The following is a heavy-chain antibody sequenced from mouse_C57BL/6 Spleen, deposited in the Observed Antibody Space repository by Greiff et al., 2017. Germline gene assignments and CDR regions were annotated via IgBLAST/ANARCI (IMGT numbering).Heavy chain of an antibody. V-gene: IGHV5-17*01. CDR3: ARGAVVEGFAY. D-gene: IGHD1-1*01. J-gene: IGHJ3*01. Sequence: EVQVVESGGGLVKPGGSLKLSCAASGFTFSDYGMHWVRQAPEKGLEWVAYISSGSSTIYYADTVKGRFTISRDNAKNTLFLQMTSLRSEDTAMYYCARGAVVEGFAYWGQGTLVTVSA. CDR1: GFTFSDYG. CDR2: ISSGSSTI.